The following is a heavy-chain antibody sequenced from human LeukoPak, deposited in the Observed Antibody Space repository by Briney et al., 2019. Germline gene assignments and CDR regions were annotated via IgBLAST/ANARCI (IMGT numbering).Heavy chain of an antibody. CDR1: TFTFSSYS. J-gene: IGHJ4*02. CDR2: ISSSSTYI. D-gene: IGHD3-16*01. Sequence: GGSLRLSCAASTFTFSSYSMNWVRQAPGKGLEWVSFISSSSTYISYADSVKGRFTISRDNAKNSLDLQMNSLRAEDTAVYYCARDGGEGEFDFWGQGTLVTVSS. V-gene: IGHV3-21*01. CDR3: ARDGGEGEFDF.